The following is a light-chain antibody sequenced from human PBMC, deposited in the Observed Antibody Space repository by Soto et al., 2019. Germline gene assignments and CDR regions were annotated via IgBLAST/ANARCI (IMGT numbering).Light chain of an antibody. CDR3: GSYVGSKSFV. CDR1: SSDIGDYNY. J-gene: IGLJ3*02. CDR2: EVS. V-gene: IGLV2-8*01. Sequence: QSALTQPPSASGSLGQSVTISCTGTSSDIGDYNYVSWYQQHAGKAPKVMIYEVSQRPSGVPDRFSGSKSGNTASLTVSGLQAEDEADYYCGSYVGSKSFVFGGGTKLTV.